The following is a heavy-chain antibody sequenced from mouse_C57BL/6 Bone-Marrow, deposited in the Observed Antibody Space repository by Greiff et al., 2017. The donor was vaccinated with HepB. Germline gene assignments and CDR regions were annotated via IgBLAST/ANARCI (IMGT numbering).Heavy chain of an antibody. Sequence: VQLQQSGPGLVQPSQSLSLTCTVSGFSLTSYGVHWVRQSPGKGLEWLGVIWSGGSTDYNAAFISRLSISKDNSKGQVFFKMNSLQADDTAIDYCARNEDYGSSYYYWYFDVWGTGTTVTVSS. CDR3: ARNEDYGSSYYYWYFDV. CDR2: IWSGGST. CDR1: GFSLTSYG. V-gene: IGHV2-2*01. D-gene: IGHD1-1*01. J-gene: IGHJ1*03.